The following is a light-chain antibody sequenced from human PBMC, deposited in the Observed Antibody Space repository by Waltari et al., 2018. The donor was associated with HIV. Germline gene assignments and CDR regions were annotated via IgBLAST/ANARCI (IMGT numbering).Light chain of an antibody. CDR1: SSNIGKNT. CDR2: SNN. Sequence: QSVLTQPPSASGTPGQRVTISCSGSSSNIGKNTENWYQQLPGTAPKLLIYSNNQRPSGVPDRFSGSKSGTSASLAISGLQSEDEADYYCAAWDDSLKGYVFGPGTEVSVL. CDR3: AAWDDSLKGYV. V-gene: IGLV1-44*01. J-gene: IGLJ1*01.